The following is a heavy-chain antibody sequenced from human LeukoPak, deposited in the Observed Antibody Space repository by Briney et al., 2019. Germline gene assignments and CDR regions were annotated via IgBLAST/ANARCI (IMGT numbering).Heavy chain of an antibody. J-gene: IGHJ4*02. CDR3: AREDCSGGSCSSFDY. V-gene: IGHV4-34*01. Sequence: SETLSLTCAVYGGSFSGYYWSWIRQPPGKGLEWLGEINHSGSTNYNSALKGRVTISVDTSKNQFSLKLNSVTAADTAVYYCAREDCSGGSCSSFDYWGQGTLVTVSS. CDR2: INHSGST. CDR1: GGSFSGYY. D-gene: IGHD2-15*01.